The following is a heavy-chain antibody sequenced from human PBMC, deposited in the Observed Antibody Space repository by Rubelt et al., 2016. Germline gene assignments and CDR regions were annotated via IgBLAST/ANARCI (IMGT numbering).Heavy chain of an antibody. V-gene: IGHV3-23*01. J-gene: IGHJ5*02. CDR2: ISGSGGTT. CDR1: GFTFGSYG. D-gene: IGHD6-19*01. Sequence: SRGTLVQPGGSLRLSCAASGFTFGSYGMSWVRQAPGKGLEWVSVISGSGGTTYYADSVKGRFTISRDNSKNTFYLQMNSLRAEDTAVYYCAKAGYTSGWFNWFDPWGQGTLVTVSS. CDR3: AKAGYTSGWFNWFDP.